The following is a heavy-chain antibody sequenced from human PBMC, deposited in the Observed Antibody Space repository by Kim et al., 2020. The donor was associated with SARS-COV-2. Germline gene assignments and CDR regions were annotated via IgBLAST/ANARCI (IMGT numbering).Heavy chain of an antibody. Sequence: KGRFTISRDKSKNTLYLQMNSLRAEDTAVYYCAKPRGTMVRGVIITPLGYWGQGTLVTVSS. V-gene: IGHV3-23*01. D-gene: IGHD3-10*01. CDR3: AKPRGTMVRGVIITPLGY. J-gene: IGHJ4*02.